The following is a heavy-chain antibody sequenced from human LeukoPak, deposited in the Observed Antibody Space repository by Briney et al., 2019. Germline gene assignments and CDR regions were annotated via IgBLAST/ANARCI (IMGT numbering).Heavy chain of an antibody. D-gene: IGHD1-26*01. CDR1: GGSISSGDYY. V-gene: IGHV4-30-4*08. J-gene: IGHJ4*02. CDR3: ARYGGGATYYFDY. Sequence: PSETLSLTCTVSGGSISSGDYYWSWIRQPPGKGLEWIGYIYYSGSTYYNPSLKSRVTISVDTSKNQFSLKLSSVTAADTAVYYCARYGGGATYYFDYWGQGTLVTVSS. CDR2: IYYSGST.